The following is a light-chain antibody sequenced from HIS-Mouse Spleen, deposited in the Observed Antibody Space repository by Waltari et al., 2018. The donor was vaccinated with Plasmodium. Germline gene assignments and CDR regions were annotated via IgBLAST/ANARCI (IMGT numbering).Light chain of an antibody. J-gene: IGKJ4*01. CDR2: DAS. CDR1: QSVSSY. V-gene: IGKV3-11*01. Sequence: EIVLTQSPATLSLSPGERATLSCRSSQSVSSYLAWYQQTPCQAPRLLIYDASNRATGIPARFSGRGSGTDFTLTISSLEPEDFAVYYCQQRSNWPRVLTFGGGTKVEIK. CDR3: QQRSNWPRVLT.